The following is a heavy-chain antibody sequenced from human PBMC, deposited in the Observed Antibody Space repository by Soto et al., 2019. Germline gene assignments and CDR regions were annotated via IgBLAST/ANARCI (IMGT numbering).Heavy chain of an antibody. J-gene: IGHJ5*02. CDR1: GVSITSGGYY. Sequence: SETLSLTCTVSGVSITSGGYYWSWIRQHPGKGLEWIGYIYYSGSAYYNPSLKSRVTISLDTSENQFSLKLSSVTAADTAVYYCAQGSDYGYNWFDPWGQGTLVTVSS. CDR2: IYYSGSA. CDR3: AQGSDYGYNWFDP. D-gene: IGHD4-17*01. V-gene: IGHV4-31*03.